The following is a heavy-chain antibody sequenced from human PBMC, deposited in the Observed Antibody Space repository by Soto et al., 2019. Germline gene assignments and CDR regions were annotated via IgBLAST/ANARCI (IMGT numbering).Heavy chain of an antibody. CDR3: ARDSNCSGGSCYFTTPGQIDY. CDR2: IHYSGST. Sequence: PSETLSLTCTVSGVSISDYYWSWIRQPPGKGLELIGYIHYSGSTDYNPSLKSRVTISVDTSKNQFSLELTSVTATDTAVYYCARDSNCSGGSCYFTTPGQIDYWGQGTLVTVSS. V-gene: IGHV4-59*01. D-gene: IGHD2-15*01. J-gene: IGHJ4*02. CDR1: GVSISDYY.